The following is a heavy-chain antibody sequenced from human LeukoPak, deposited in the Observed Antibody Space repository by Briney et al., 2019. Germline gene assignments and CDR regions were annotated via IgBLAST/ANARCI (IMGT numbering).Heavy chain of an antibody. CDR2: INPDSGGT. V-gene: IGHV1-2*02. J-gene: IGHJ4*02. CDR1: GGTFSSYA. CDR3: ARESTGWYLDY. D-gene: IGHD6-19*01. Sequence: ASVKVSCKASGGTFSSYAISWVRQAPGQGPEWMAWINPDSGGTNYAQKFHGRVTMTRDTSIRTAYMELTRLRSDDTAVYYCARESTGWYLDYWGQGTLVTVSS.